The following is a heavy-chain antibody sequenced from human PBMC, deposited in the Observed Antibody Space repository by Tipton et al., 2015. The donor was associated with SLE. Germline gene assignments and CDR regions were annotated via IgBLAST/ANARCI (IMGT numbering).Heavy chain of an antibody. V-gene: IGHV3-48*03. CDR2: ISSSGNTI. CDR1: GFTFRSYE. J-gene: IGHJ6*02. Sequence: GSLRLSCAASGFTFRSYEMNWVRQAPGKGLEWVAYISSSGNTINYADSVKGRVAISRDNANNSFYLRMNSLRVEDTAVYYCARGGYYDVLTGGLDVWGQGTTVTVSS. CDR3: ARGGYYDVLTGGLDV. D-gene: IGHD3-9*01.